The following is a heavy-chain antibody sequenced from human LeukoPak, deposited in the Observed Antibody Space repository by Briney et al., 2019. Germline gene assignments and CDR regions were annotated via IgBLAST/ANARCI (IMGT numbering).Heavy chain of an antibody. CDR3: ARKCSSTSCYNY. Sequence: SETLSLTCGVSGGSIISSSYYWGWIRQPPGKGLEWIASMFYSGNTYYNPSLKSRVTMSVDTSKNQFSLKLSSVTAADTAVYYCARKCSSTSCYNYWGQGTLVTVSS. D-gene: IGHD2-2*01. CDR1: GGSIISSSYY. V-gene: IGHV4-39*01. CDR2: MFYSGNT. J-gene: IGHJ4*02.